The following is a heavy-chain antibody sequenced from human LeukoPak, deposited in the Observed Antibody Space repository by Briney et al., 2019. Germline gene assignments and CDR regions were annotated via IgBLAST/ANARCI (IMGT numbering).Heavy chain of an antibody. J-gene: IGHJ4*02. D-gene: IGHD6-13*01. Sequence: SGGSLRLSCAASGFTFSSYAMHWVRQAPGKGLEYVSAISSNGGSTYYANSVKGRFTISRDNSKNTLYLQMGSLRAEDMAVYYCARDRYSSSWYDYWGQGTLVTVSS. CDR3: ARDRYSSSWYDY. CDR2: ISSNGGST. V-gene: IGHV3-64*01. CDR1: GFTFSSYA.